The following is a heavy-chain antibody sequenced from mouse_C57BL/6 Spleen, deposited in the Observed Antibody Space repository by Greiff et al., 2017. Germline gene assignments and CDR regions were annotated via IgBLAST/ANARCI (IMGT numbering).Heavy chain of an antibody. Sequence: VQLQQSGPELVKPGASVKISCKASGYTFTDYYMNWVKQSHGKSLEWIGDINPNNGGTSYNQKFKGKATLTVDKSSSTAYMELRSLTSEDSAVYDCARGYYGSSYAWFAYWGQGTLVTVSA. CDR2: INPNNGGT. D-gene: IGHD1-1*01. J-gene: IGHJ3*01. CDR1: GYTFTDYY. CDR3: ARGYYGSSYAWFAY. V-gene: IGHV1-26*01.